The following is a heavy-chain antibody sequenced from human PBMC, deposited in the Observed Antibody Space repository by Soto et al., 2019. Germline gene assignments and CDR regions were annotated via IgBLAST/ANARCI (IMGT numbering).Heavy chain of an antibody. D-gene: IGHD3-16*02. CDR2: IYYSGST. Sequence: PSETLSLTCTVSGGSISSYYWSWIRQPPGKGLEWIGEIYYSGSTNYNPSLKSRVTISVDTSKNQFSLKLSSVTAADTAVYYCARWGELSLVRAFDIWGQGTMVTVSS. V-gene: IGHV4-59*12. CDR1: GGSISSYY. CDR3: ARWGELSLVRAFDI. J-gene: IGHJ3*02.